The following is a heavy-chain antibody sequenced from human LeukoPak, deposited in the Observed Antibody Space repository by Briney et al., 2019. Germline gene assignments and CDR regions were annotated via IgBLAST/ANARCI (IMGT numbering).Heavy chain of an antibody. V-gene: IGHV3-15*07. CDR1: GFTFSSAW. Sequence: GGSLRLSCAVSGFTFSSAWMNWVRQAPGKGLEWVSRIKSKTDGGTTDYAAPVKGRFTISRDDSKNTLYLQMNSLKTEDTAVYYCTTDYYGSGSYPYIDYWGQGTLVTVSS. CDR3: TTDYYGSGSYPYIDY. CDR2: IKSKTDGGTT. D-gene: IGHD3-10*01. J-gene: IGHJ4*02.